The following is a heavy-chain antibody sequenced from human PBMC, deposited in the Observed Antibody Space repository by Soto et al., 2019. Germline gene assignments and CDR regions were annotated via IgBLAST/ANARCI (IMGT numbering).Heavy chain of an antibody. CDR2: IYYSGST. V-gene: IGHV4-31*03. CDR1: GGSISSGGYY. D-gene: IGHD2-15*01. J-gene: IGHJ6*03. Sequence: QVQLQESGPGLVKPSQTLSLTCTVSGGSISSGGYYWSWIRQHPGKGLEWIGYIYYSGSTYYNPSLKSRVTISVESSKNQFSLKLSSVTAADTAVYYCAREGCSGGSCYSESYYYYYMDVWGKGTTVTVSS. CDR3: AREGCSGGSCYSESYYYYYMDV.